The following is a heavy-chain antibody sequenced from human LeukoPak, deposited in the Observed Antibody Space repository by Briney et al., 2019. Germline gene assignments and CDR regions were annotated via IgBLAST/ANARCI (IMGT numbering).Heavy chain of an antibody. D-gene: IGHD1-1*01. CDR1: GGSVSGGNYY. V-gene: IGHV4-61*01. CDR3: ARTGSTGGY. Sequence: SETLSLTCTVSGGSVSGGNYYCSSIRQSPGKGLEWIGYIHYSGSTVYNPSLKSRVTMSIDTSKNQFSLNLSSVTAADTAVYYCARTGSTGGYWGQGTLVTVSS. J-gene: IGHJ4*02. CDR2: IHYSGST.